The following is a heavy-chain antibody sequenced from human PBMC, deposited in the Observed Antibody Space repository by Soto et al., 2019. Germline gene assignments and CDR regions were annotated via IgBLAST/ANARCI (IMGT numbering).Heavy chain of an antibody. D-gene: IGHD1-1*01. J-gene: IGHJ6*02. V-gene: IGHV4-59*08. CDR3: VRQGIGYLHGLVDV. Sequence: QVQLQQSGPGLVKPSETLSLTCTVSSGPSSSHNWGWIRQPPGRGLEWIGYVYDTGDTSYNPSLRSRVTISADTTTNHISLTLTSVIAADTAVYYCVRQGIGYLHGLVDVWGQGTTVSVSS. CDR2: VYDTGDT. CDR1: SGPSSSHN.